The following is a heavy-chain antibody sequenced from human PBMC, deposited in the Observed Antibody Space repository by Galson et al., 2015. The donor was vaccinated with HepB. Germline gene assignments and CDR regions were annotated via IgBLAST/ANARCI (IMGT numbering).Heavy chain of an antibody. CDR1: GFTFSSYG. Sequence: SLRLSCAASGFTFSSYGMHWVRQAPGKGLEWVAVIWYDGSNKYYADSVKGRFTISRDNSKNTLYLQMNSLRAEDTAVYYCAREGYSYGPRFFDYWGQGTLVTVSS. CDR3: AREGYSYGPRFFDY. CDR2: IWYDGSNK. V-gene: IGHV3-33*01. J-gene: IGHJ4*02. D-gene: IGHD5-18*01.